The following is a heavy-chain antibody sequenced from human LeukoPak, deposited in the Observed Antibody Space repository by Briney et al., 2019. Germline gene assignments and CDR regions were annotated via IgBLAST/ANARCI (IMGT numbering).Heavy chain of an antibody. CDR3: ASSVVTTYYYYYGMDV. Sequence: PGGSLRLSCAASGFTFNSYSMNWVRQAPGKGLEWVSYISSSSSTIYYADSVKGRFTISRDNAKNSLYLQMNSLRAEDTAVYYCASSVVTTYYYYYGMDVWGQGTTVTVSS. J-gene: IGHJ6*02. CDR1: GFTFNSYS. D-gene: IGHD4-23*01. V-gene: IGHV3-48*01. CDR2: ISSSSSTI.